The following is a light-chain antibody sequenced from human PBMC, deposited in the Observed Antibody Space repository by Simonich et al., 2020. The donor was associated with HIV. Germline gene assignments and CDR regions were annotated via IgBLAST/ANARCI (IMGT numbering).Light chain of an antibody. CDR1: QTIANY. CDR2: AAS. CDR3: QQSYSAPRT. V-gene: IGKV1-39*01. J-gene: IGKJ1*01. Sequence: DIVMTQSPDSLSASVGDRVTITCRASQTIANYLNWYQQKPGTAPKLLIYAASSLQSGVPSRFSGSGSGTDFTLTISSLQPEDFATYYCQQSYSAPRTFGQGTKVDIK.